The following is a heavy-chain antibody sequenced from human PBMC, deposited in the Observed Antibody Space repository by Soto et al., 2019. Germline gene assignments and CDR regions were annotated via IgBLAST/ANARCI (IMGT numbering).Heavy chain of an antibody. CDR2: ISGSGTTT. V-gene: IGHV3-23*01. D-gene: IGHD6-19*01. Sequence: EVQLLESGGGLVQPGGSLRLSCAASGFTFSSYTMTWVRQAPGKGLEWVSAISGSGTTTYYADSVKGRFTLSRDNSKNTLNLQMDSLRADDTAVYYCANGEYSSGRNWFDSWGQGTLVTVSS. CDR3: ANGEYSSGRNWFDS. J-gene: IGHJ5*01. CDR1: GFTFSSYT.